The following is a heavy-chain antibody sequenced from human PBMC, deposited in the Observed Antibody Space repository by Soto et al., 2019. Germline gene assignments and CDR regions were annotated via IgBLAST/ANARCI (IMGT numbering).Heavy chain of an antibody. CDR1: GFTFSSYS. D-gene: IGHD2-2*01. Sequence: GGSLRLSCAASGFTFSSYSMNWVRQAPGKGLEWVSSISSSSSYIYYADSVKGRFTISRDNAKNSLYLQMNSLRAEDTAVYYCARDKGYCSSTSCPGMDVWGQGTTVTVSS. CDR2: ISSSSSYI. V-gene: IGHV3-21*01. CDR3: ARDKGYCSSTSCPGMDV. J-gene: IGHJ6*02.